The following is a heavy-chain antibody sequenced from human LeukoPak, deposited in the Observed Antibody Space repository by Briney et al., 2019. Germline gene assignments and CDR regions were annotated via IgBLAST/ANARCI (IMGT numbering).Heavy chain of an antibody. J-gene: IGHJ4*02. CDR3: AKGATGYSTSGYFDY. CDR2: ISWNSGSI. Sequence: GRSRRLSCAASGFTFDDYAMHWVRQAPGKGLEWVSGISWNSGSIGYADSVKGRFTISRDNAKNSLYLQMNSLRAEDMALYYCAKGATGYSTSGYFDYWGQGTLVTVSS. V-gene: IGHV3-9*03. D-gene: IGHD6-13*01. CDR1: GFTFDDYA.